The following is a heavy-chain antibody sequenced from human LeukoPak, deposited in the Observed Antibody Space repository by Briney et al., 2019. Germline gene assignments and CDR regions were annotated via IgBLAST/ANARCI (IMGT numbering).Heavy chain of an antibody. Sequence: PGGSLRLSCAASGFTFNTFWMNWVRQAPGKGLEWVANINPDGSEPYLADSVKGRFTISRDNAKNSLYLQMNSLRAEDTAVYYCARGDPYDYVWGNYHHWGQGTLVTVSS. D-gene: IGHD3-16*02. J-gene: IGHJ5*02. V-gene: IGHV3-7*01. CDR1: GFTFNTFW. CDR3: ARGDPYDYVWGNYHH. CDR2: INPDGSEP.